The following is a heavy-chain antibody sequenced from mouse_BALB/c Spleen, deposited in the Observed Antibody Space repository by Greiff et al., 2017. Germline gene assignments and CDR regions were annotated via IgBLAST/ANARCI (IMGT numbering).Heavy chain of an antibody. J-gene: IGHJ2*01. Sequence: EVQGVESGGGLVQPGGSLKLSCAASGFDFSRYWMSWVRQAPGKGLEWIGEINPDSSTINYTPSLKDKFIISRDNAKNTLYLQMSKVRSEDTALYYCARSRYYFDYWGQGTTLTVAS. V-gene: IGHV4-1*02. CDR1: GFDFSRYW. CDR3: ARSRYYFDY. CDR2: INPDSSTI. D-gene: IGHD1-1*01.